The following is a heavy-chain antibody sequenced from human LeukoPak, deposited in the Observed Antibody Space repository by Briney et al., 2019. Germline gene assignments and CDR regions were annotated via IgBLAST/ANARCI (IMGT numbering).Heavy chain of an antibody. J-gene: IGHJ4*02. D-gene: IGHD3-16*01. CDR2: VYYSGST. CDR3: AERGGGF. Sequence: KPSETLSLTCTVSGGSITIHHWSWIRQPPGKGLEWIGSVYYSGSTNYSPSLKSRVTISVDTPKNQFSLNLRSVTAADTAVYYCAERGGGFWGQGTLVTVSS. CDR1: GGSITIHH. V-gene: IGHV4-59*11.